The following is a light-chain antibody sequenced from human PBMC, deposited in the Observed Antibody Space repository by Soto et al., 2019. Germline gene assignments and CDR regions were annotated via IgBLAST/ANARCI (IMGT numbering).Light chain of an antibody. Sequence: QSALTQPRSVSGSPGQSVTISCTGTSSDVGGYNYVSWYQQHPGKAPKLMIYDVSKRPSGVPDRFSGSKSGNTASLAISGLQAEDEADYYCCSYAGSYTLYLVLGRGTKLTVI. CDR2: DVS. CDR3: CSYAGSYTLYLV. V-gene: IGLV2-11*01. J-gene: IGLJ2*01. CDR1: SSDVGGYNY.